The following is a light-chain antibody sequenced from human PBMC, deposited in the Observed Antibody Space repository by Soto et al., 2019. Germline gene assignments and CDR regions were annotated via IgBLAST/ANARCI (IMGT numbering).Light chain of an antibody. J-gene: IGLJ1*01. Sequence: SVLNHAASVSGAPGQSSPISCTGNRSDVGSYNLVSWYQQHPGKAPKLMIYEVSKWPSGVSNRFSGSKSGNTASLTISGLQAEDEADYYCCSYAGSSTFYVFGTGTKVTVL. CDR2: EVS. CDR1: RSDVGSYNL. V-gene: IGLV2-23*02. CDR3: CSYAGSSTFYV.